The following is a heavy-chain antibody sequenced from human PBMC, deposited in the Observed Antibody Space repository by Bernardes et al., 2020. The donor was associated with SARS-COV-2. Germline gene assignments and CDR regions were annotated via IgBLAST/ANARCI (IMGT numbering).Heavy chain of an antibody. Sequence: GGSLRLSCAASGFTFKDYGMTWVRQAPGKGLEWVSGIKWDGDNTGYAGSVKGRFTISRDNAKNSLYLQMNSLRVEDTAIYFCARGAMGLRYLDSYYYGLDVWGRGTTVTVSS. J-gene: IGHJ6*02. CDR3: ARGAMGLRYLDSYYYGLDV. V-gene: IGHV3-20*04. CDR1: GFTFKDYG. D-gene: IGHD3-9*01. CDR2: IKWDGDNT.